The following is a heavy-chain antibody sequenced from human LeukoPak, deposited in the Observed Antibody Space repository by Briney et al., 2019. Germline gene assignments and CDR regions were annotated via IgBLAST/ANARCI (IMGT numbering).Heavy chain of an antibody. J-gene: IGHJ4*02. V-gene: IGHV3-23*01. Sequence: GGSLRLSCAASGFTFSSYAMSWVRQAPGKGLEWVSAISGSGGSTYYADSVKGRFTISRDNSKNTLYLQMNSLRAEDTAVYYCAKDSESYSSGWYSDYWGQGTLVTVSS. D-gene: IGHD6-19*01. CDR1: GFTFSSYA. CDR2: ISGSGGST. CDR3: AKDSESYSSGWYSDY.